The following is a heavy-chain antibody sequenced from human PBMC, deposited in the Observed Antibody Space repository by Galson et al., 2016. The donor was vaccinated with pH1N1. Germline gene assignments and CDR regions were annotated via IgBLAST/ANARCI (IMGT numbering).Heavy chain of an antibody. V-gene: IGHV3-7*01. J-gene: IGHJ4*02. CDR2: IKQDGSDQ. D-gene: IGHD2-8*02. CDR1: GFTFTDFW. Sequence: SLRLSCAASGFTFTDFWMTWVRQPPGRGLEWVANIKQDGSDQNYVDSVKGRFTISRDNAKNSLYLQMDSLGAEDTAGYYCVREYWSLDHWGQGTLVTVST. CDR3: VREYWSLDH.